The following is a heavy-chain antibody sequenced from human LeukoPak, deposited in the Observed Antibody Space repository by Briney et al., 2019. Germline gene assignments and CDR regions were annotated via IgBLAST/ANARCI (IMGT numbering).Heavy chain of an antibody. V-gene: IGHV1-2*03. D-gene: IGHD4-11*01. J-gene: IGHJ4*02. Sequence: LVASVKVSCKASGYTFTGYYMHWVRQAPGQGLEWMGWINPNSGGTNYAQKFQGRVTMTRDTSISTAYMELRSLRSDDTAVYYCARLSMTNGFDYWGQGTLVTVSS. CDR3: ARLSMTNGFDY. CDR1: GYTFTGYY. CDR2: INPNSGGT.